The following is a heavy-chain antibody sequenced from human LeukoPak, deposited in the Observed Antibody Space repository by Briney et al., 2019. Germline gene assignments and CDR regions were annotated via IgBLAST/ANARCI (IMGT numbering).Heavy chain of an antibody. Sequence: GASVKISCKASGYTFTDYYMHWVQQAPGKGLEWMGRVDPEDGETIYAEKFQGRVTITADTSTDTAYMELSSLRSEDTAVYYCATQPYDYGDVDYWGQGTLVTVPS. CDR1: GYTFTDYY. J-gene: IGHJ4*02. CDR3: ATQPYDYGDVDY. V-gene: IGHV1-69-2*01. D-gene: IGHD4-17*01. CDR2: VDPEDGET.